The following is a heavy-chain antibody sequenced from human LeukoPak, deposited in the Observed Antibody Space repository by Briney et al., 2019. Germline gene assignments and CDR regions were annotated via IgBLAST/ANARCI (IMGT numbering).Heavy chain of an antibody. J-gene: IGHJ4*02. V-gene: IGHV3-21*01. Sequence: GGSLRLSCAASGFTFNTYNMNWVRQAPGQGLEWVSSITSSSSYIYYADSVKGRFTISRDNAKNSLYLQMNSLRAEDTAVYYCARDGLKWLTGDWGQGTLVTVPS. CDR2: ITSSSSYI. CDR1: GFTFNTYN. D-gene: IGHD3-22*01. CDR3: ARDGLKWLTGD.